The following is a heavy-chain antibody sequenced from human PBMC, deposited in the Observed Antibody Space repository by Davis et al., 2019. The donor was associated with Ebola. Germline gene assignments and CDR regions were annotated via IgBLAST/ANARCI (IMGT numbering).Heavy chain of an antibody. D-gene: IGHD5-12*01. CDR1: GDSVSSLA. CDR3: ARGWLRVGFDS. CDR2: TYYASKWYN. J-gene: IGHJ4*02. V-gene: IGHV6-1*01. Sequence: HSQTLSLTCAISGDSVSSLAWNWIRQSPSRGLEWLGRTYYASKWYNDYAVSVKGRITISPDTSKNQLSLQLNSVTPEDSAVYYCARGWLRVGFDSWGQGTPVTVSS.